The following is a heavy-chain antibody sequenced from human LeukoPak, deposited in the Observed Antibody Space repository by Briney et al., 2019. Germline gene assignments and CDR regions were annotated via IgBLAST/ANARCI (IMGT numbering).Heavy chain of an antibody. CDR1: GFTFNTYA. CDR3: ASMKGYCSGGSCYVADY. D-gene: IGHD2-15*01. V-gene: IGHV3-23*01. Sequence: GGSLRLSCAASGFTFNTYAMSWVRQAPGKGLEWVSAISGSGGSTYYADSVKGRFTISRDNSKNTLYLQMNSLRAEDTAVYYCASMKGYCSGGSCYVADYWGQGTLVTVSS. J-gene: IGHJ4*02. CDR2: ISGSGGST.